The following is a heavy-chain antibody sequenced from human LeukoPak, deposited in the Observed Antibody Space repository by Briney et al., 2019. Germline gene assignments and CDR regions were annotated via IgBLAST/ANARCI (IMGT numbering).Heavy chain of an antibody. CDR3: ARGGYDYNALFDH. Sequence: GGSLRLSCAASGFAFSTYAMSWVRQAPGKGLEWVSALSGNGYKTYYADSVKGRFTVSRDNSKNTLYLQMNSLRAEDSALYYCARGGYDYNALFDHWGQGTLVTVSS. V-gene: IGHV3-23*01. J-gene: IGHJ4*02. CDR1: GFAFSTYA. D-gene: IGHD5-12*01. CDR2: LSGNGYKT.